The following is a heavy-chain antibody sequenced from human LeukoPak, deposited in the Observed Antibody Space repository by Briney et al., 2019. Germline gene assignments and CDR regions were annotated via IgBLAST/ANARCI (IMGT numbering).Heavy chain of an antibody. CDR3: AEVAPRCSSTSCSQEN. CDR1: GFAFSSYT. J-gene: IGHJ4*02. D-gene: IGHD2-2*01. V-gene: IGHV3-23*01. Sequence: TGGSLRLSCAASGFAFSSYTMTWVRQAPGKGLEWVSAVSGNGGNTFHADSVRGRFTISRDNSKNTLHLQMNSLRAEDTAVYYCAEVAPRCSSTSCSQENWGQGTLVTVSS. CDR2: VSGNGGNT.